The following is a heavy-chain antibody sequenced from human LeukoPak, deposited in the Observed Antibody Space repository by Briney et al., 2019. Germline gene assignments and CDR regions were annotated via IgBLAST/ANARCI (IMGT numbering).Heavy chain of an antibody. CDR1: GGSISRYY. CDR2: IYYSGST. CDR3: ARGNVISGYYYYYYYYMDV. D-gene: IGHD3-22*01. V-gene: IGHV4-59*01. Sequence: SETLSLTCTVSGGSISRYYWSWIRQPPGKGLEWIGYIYYSGSTNYNPSLKSRVTISVDTSKNQFCLKLSSVTAADTAVYYCARGNVISGYYYYYYYYMDVWGKGTTVTISS. J-gene: IGHJ6*03.